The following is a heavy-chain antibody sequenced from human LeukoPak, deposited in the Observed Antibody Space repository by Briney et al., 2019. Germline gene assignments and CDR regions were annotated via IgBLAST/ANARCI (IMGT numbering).Heavy chain of an antibody. CDR3: TRDGYYYGSGSPSPSKDY. CDR1: GFTFGDYA. J-gene: IGHJ4*02. D-gene: IGHD3-10*01. Sequence: GGSLRLSCTASGFTFGDYAMSWFRQAPGKGLEWVGFIRSKAYGGTTEYAASVKGRFTISRDDSKSIAYLQMNSLKTEDTAVYYCTRDGYYYGSGSPSPSKDYWGQGTLVTVSS. CDR2: IRSKAYGGTT. V-gene: IGHV3-49*03.